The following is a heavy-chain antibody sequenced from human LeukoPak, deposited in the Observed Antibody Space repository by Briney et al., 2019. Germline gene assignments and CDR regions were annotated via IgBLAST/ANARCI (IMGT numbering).Heavy chain of an antibody. CDR2: FNRAGNEK. Sequence: GGSLRLSCAVSGLIFSGYWMTWLRQPGGKVVVWVTSFNRAGNEKYYVDPEGGLLTISRDNAKNSLYLQMKRPSADDAALYFFTTEGGSSFWGQGTLVTVSS. V-gene: IGHV3-7*01. CDR3: TTEGGSSF. D-gene: IGHD2-2*01. J-gene: IGHJ4*02. CDR1: GLIFSGYW.